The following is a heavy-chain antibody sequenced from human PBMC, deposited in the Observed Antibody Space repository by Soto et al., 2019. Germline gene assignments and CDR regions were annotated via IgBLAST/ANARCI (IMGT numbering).Heavy chain of an antibody. CDR3: ARVAGHKNARFDT. V-gene: IGHV1-2*02. J-gene: IGHJ4*02. CDR1: GYSFTKYH. CDR2: INPGSVVT. D-gene: IGHD1-1*01. Sequence: GASVKVSCKASGYSFTKYHLHWVRQAPGQGLEWMGGINPGSVVTNQAQNFQGRVTMTSDTSITTTYMELNSLTSDDTAVYYCARVAGHKNARFDTWGQGALVTVSS.